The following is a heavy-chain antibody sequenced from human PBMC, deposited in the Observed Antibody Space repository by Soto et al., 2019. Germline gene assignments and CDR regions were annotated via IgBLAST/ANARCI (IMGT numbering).Heavy chain of an antibody. CDR3: AKDRDRAPGKYGMDG. V-gene: IGHV3-30*18. CDR2: ISYDGSNK. CDR1: EFTVSSYG. Sequence: GGSLRLSCAASEFTVSSYGMHWVRQAPGKGLEWVAVISYDGSNKYYADSVKGRFTISRDNSKNTLYLQMNSLRAEDTAVYYCAKDRDRAPGKYGMDGWGQGTTVTVSS. J-gene: IGHJ6*02.